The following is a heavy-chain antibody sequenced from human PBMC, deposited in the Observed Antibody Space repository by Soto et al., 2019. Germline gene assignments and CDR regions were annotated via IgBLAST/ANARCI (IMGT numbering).Heavy chain of an antibody. D-gene: IGHD3-22*01. CDR3: ARGGGYYYYFDH. J-gene: IGHJ1*01. Sequence: PGGSLRLSCAASGFTFSPKNLHWVRQAPGKGLEWVAVISYDDINKYYADFVKGRFTISRDNSKNTLYLQMNSLRTEDTAVYYCARGGGYYYYFDHWGQGTLVTVSS. CDR1: GFTFSPKN. V-gene: IGHV3-30-3*01. CDR2: ISYDDINK.